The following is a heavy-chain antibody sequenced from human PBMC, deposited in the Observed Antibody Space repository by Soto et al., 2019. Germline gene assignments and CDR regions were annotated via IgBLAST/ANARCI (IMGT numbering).Heavy chain of an antibody. D-gene: IGHD3-3*01. Sequence: QITLKESGPALVKPTQTLMLTCTFSGFSLSTSGVGVGWIRQPPGKALEWLALIYWDNDKRYSPSLKSRLTISKDTSKTQVVLTMTDMDPVDTATYYCAHSRYDSLLVHWGQGTLVTVSS. CDR3: AHSRYDSLLVH. J-gene: IGHJ4*02. V-gene: IGHV2-5*02. CDR2: IYWDNDK. CDR1: GFSLSTSGVG.